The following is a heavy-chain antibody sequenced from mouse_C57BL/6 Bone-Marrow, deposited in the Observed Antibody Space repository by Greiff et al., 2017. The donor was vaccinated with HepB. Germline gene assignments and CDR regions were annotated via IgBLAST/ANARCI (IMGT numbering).Heavy chain of an antibody. CDR2: IDPNSGGT. D-gene: IGHD2-4*01. J-gene: IGHJ3*01. Sequence: KQSCKASGYTFTSYWMHWVKQRPGRGLEWIGRIDPNSGGTKYNEKFKSKATLTVDKPSSTAYMQLSSLTSEDSAVYYCARSGGDYDGTWFAYWGQGTLVTVSA. CDR1: GYTFTSYW. CDR3: ARSGGDYDGTWFAY. V-gene: IGHV1-72*01.